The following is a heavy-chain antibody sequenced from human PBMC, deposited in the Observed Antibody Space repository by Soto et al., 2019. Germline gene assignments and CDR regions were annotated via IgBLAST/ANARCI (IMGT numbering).Heavy chain of an antibody. CDR3: AREGIAVAADFDY. CDR1: GFTFSSYA. J-gene: IGHJ4*02. V-gene: IGHV3-30-3*01. CDR2: ISYDGSNK. Sequence: GGSLRLSCAASGFTFSSYAMHWVRQAPGKGLEWVAVISYDGSNKYYADSVKGRFTISRDNSKNTLYLQMNSLRAEDTAVYYCAREGIAVAADFDYWGQGTLVTVSS. D-gene: IGHD6-19*01.